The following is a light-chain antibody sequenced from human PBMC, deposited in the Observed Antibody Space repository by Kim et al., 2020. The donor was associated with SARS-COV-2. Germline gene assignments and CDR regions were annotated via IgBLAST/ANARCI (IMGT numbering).Light chain of an antibody. CDR3: SSYAGTYTSVI. CDR1: SSDVGSYDY. J-gene: IGLJ2*01. V-gene: IGLV2-11*01. CDR2: GVT. Sequence: QSALTQPRSVSGSPRQSVTISCTGTSSDVGSYDYVSWYQQHPGKAPKLVMFGVTKRPSGVPDRFSGSKSANTASLTISGLQAEDEADYYCSSYAGTYTSVIFGGGTQLTVL.